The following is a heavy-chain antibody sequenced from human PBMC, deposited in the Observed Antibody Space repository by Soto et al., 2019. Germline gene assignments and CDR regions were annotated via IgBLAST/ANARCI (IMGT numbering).Heavy chain of an antibody. CDR3: ASYWGYDDFWEGFDP. J-gene: IGHJ5*02. CDR2: IYYSGST. Sequence: SETLSLTCTVSGGSISSYYWSWIRQPPGKGLEWIGYIYYSGSTNYNPSLKSRVTISVDTSKNQFSLKLSSVTAADTAVYYCASYWGYDDFWEGFDPWGQRSLVPVSA. V-gene: IGHV4-59*08. CDR1: GGSISSYY. D-gene: IGHD3-3*01.